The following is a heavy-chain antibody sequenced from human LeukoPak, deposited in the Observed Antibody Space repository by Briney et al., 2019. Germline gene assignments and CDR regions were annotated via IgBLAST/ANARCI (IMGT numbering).Heavy chain of an antibody. D-gene: IGHD1-1*01. J-gene: IGHJ4*02. Sequence: SETLSLTCAVSGSSITSDYFWGWIRQPPGKGLEWIATIYYSWGMYFNPSLKSRVTISLDASKNQFSLKMTSLTAADTAIYYCARNVTAGFFDYWGQGILVTVPS. V-gene: IGHV4-38-2*01. CDR2: IYYSWGM. CDR1: GSSITSDYF. CDR3: ARNVTAGFFDY.